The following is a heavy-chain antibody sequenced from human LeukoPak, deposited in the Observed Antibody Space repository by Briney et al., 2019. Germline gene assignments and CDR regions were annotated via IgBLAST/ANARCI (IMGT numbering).Heavy chain of an antibody. V-gene: IGHV4-34*01. J-gene: IGHJ4*02. CDR3: ARLAVTTDY. CDR1: GGSFSGYY. CDR2: INHSGST. D-gene: IGHD4-17*01. Sequence: SETLSLTCGVYGGSFSGYYWSWIRQPPGKGLEWIGEINHSGSTNYNPSLKSRVTISVDTSKNQFSLKLSSVTAADTAVYYCARLAVTTDYWGQGTLVTVSS.